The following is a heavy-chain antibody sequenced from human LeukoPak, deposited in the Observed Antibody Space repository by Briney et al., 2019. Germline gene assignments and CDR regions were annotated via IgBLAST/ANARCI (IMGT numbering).Heavy chain of an antibody. CDR2: ISSSSTTI. V-gene: IGHV3-48*01. CDR1: GFTFSSYS. Sequence: GGSPRLSCAASGFTFSSYSMMWVRQAPGKGLEWVSYISSSSTTIHYADSVKGRFTISRDNAKNSVYLQMNSLRAEDAAVYYCAELGITMIGGVWGKGTTVTISS. CDR3: AELGITMIGGV. J-gene: IGHJ6*04. D-gene: IGHD3-10*02.